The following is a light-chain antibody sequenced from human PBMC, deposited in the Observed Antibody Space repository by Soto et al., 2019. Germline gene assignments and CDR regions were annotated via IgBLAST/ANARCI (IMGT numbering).Light chain of an antibody. V-gene: IGLV1-40*01. CDR3: QSYDSRVRV. CDR2: GSR. CDR1: SSNIGAGYD. J-gene: IGLJ3*02. Sequence: QSVLTQPPSVSGAPGQTVTISCTGSSSNIGAGYDVHWYQQTPGTAPKLLIYGSRNRPSGVPDRFSGSKSGTTASLAITGLQAEDEADYYCQSYDSRVRVFGGGTKLTVL.